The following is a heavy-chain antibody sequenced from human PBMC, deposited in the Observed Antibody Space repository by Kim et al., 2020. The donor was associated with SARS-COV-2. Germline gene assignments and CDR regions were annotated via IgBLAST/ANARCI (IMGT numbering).Heavy chain of an antibody. V-gene: IGHV3-7*01. CDR2: IKQDGSEK. CDR3: ARVEIPKWRLLLRRVYYFDY. D-gene: IGHD3-22*01. Sequence: GGSLRLSCAASGFTFSSYWMSWVRQAPGKGLEWVANIKQDGSEKYYVDSVKGRFTISRDNAKNSLYLQMNSLRAEDTAVYYCARVEIPKWRLLLRRVYYFDYWGQGTLVTVSS. J-gene: IGHJ4*02. CDR1: GFTFSSYW.